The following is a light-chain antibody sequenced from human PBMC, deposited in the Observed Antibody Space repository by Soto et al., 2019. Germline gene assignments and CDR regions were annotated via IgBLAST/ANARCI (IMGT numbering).Light chain of an antibody. J-gene: IGKJ5*01. Sequence: THSLSSLSASVGDRVTITYPAGQSISSYLNSYQQKPGKAPKLLIYAASSLQRGVPSRFSGSGSGTDFTFTISSLQPEDIATYYCQQYDNLPITFGQGPRLENK. CDR2: AAS. V-gene: IGKV1-33*01. CDR3: QQYDNLPIT. CDR1: QSISSY.